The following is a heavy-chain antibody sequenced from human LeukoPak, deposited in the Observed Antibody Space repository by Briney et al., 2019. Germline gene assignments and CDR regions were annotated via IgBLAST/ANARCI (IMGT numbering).Heavy chain of an antibody. CDR3: TGNYYGSGSYADFDY. J-gene: IGHJ4*02. Sequence: GGSLRLSCAASGFTFSGSALHWVRQASGKGLEWVGRIKSTANGYATAYAASVKGRFTISRDDSKNTAYLQMDSLKTEDTAVYYCTGNYYGSGSYADFDYWGQGTLVTVSS. CDR1: GFTFSGSA. V-gene: IGHV3-73*01. CDR2: IKSTANGYAT. D-gene: IGHD3-10*01.